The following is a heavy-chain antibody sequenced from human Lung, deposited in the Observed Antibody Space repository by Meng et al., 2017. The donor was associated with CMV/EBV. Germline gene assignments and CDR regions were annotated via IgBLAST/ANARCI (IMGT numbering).Heavy chain of an antibody. CDR1: DDSISRSSYY. J-gene: IGHJ6*02. CDR3: ARGVQDYYGSGAYYNPYYYYGMDV. V-gene: IGHV4-39*07. Sequence: SETLSLTXTVSDDSISRSSYYWGWMRQPPGKGLELIGSIYYDGSTNYNPSLTSRVTISVAKSKNQFFLRLGSVTAADTAVYFCARGVQDYYGSGAYYNPYYYYGMDVWGQGTTVTVSS. CDR2: IYYDGST. D-gene: IGHD3-10*01.